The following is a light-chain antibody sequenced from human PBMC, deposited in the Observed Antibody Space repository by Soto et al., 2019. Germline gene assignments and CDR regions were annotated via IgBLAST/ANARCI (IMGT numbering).Light chain of an antibody. CDR3: QQRSNWTLWS. V-gene: IGKV3-11*01. CDR1: QSVGNY. CDR2: DAS. Sequence: EIVLTQSPATLSLSPGERATLSCRASQSVGNYLAWYQQKPGQAPRLLIYDASNRATGVPARFSGSGSGTDFTLTISRLEPEDFEVSLCQQRSNWTLWSFGQATKVDIK. J-gene: IGKJ1*01.